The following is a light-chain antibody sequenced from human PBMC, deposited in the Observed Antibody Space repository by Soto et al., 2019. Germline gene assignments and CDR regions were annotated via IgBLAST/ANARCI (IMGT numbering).Light chain of an antibody. Sequence: DIQMTQSPSSLSASVGDRVTITCRASQSVSFWLAWYQQKPGKAPKLLIYKESTLESGVPSRFSGGGFGTEFTLTISSLQPDDYATYYCQQYQTFWTFGQGTKVDI. V-gene: IGKV1-5*03. CDR3: QQYQTFWT. J-gene: IGKJ1*01. CDR1: QSVSFW. CDR2: KES.